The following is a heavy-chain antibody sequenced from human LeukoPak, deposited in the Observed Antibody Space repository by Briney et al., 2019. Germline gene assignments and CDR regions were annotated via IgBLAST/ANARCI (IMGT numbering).Heavy chain of an antibody. CDR3: ARGYSSGWYNY. CDR1: GFTFSSYA. CDR2: MSGSGGST. J-gene: IGHJ4*02. Sequence: GGSLRLSCAASGFTFSSYAMSWVRQAPGKGLEWVSGMSGSGGSTYYADSVKGRFTISRDSSKNTLYLQMNSLRAEDTAVYYCARGYSSGWYNYWGQGTLVTVSS. V-gene: IGHV3-23*01. D-gene: IGHD6-19*01.